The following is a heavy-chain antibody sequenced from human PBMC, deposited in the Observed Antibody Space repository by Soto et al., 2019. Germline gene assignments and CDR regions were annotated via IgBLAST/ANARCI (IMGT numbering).Heavy chain of an antibody. CDR2: INPNGGST. J-gene: IGHJ6*02. D-gene: IGHD4-4*01. Sequence: GASVKVSCKAPAVTFTSYFMHWVRQAPGHGLGWIGVINPNGGSTKFAQTFQGRVTMTGDTSTSTVYMELRSLRSEDTAIYYCARDFRTYSHGVDVWGQGTAVTVSS. CDR1: AVTFTSYF. V-gene: IGHV1-46*01. CDR3: ARDFRTYSHGVDV.